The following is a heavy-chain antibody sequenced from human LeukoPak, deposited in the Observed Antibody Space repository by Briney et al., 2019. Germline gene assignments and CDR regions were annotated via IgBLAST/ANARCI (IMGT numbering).Heavy chain of an antibody. D-gene: IGHD3-22*01. CDR2: IYYSGST. J-gene: IGHJ3*02. CDR1: GGSISSYY. Sequence: SETLSLTCTVSGGSISSYYWSWIRQPPGKGLEWIGYIYYSGSTNYNPSLKSRVTISVDTSKNQFSLKLSSVTAADTAVYYCAREVMSRYYYDSSGYLPADAFDIWGQGTMVTVSS. CDR3: AREVMSRYYYDSSGYLPADAFDI. V-gene: IGHV4-59*12.